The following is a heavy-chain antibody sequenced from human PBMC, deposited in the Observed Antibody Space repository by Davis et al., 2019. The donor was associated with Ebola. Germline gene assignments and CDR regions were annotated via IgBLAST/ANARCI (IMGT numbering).Heavy chain of an antibody. J-gene: IGHJ4*02. CDR1: GFTFSNFW. CDR2: IYQDGSEK. Sequence: GGSLRLSCAASGFTFSNFWMSWVRQAPGKGLEWVANIYQDGSEKYYVDSVKGRFTTSRDNAKNSLYLQMNTLRDEDTAVYYCARHDDYWGQGTLVTVSS. V-gene: IGHV3-7*01. CDR3: ARHDDY.